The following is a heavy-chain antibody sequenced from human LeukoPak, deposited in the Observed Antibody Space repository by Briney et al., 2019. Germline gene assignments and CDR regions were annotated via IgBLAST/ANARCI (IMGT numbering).Heavy chain of an antibody. CDR1: GFTFSSYW. J-gene: IGHJ4*02. D-gene: IGHD5-24*01. Sequence: GGSLRLSCAASGFTFSSYWMHWVRQVPGKGLVWVSRINSDGNDTSYADSVKGRFTISRDNAKNTVYLQMNSLRAEDTAIYYCTRVGYIDEGIDYWGQGTLVTVSS. V-gene: IGHV3-74*01. CDR3: TRVGYIDEGIDY. CDR2: INSDGNDT.